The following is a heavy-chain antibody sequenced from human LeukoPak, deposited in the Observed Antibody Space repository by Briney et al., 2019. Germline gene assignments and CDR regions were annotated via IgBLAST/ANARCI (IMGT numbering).Heavy chain of an antibody. J-gene: IGHJ4*02. V-gene: IGHV4-31*03. Sequence: SETLSLTCTVSGGSISSGGYYWSWIRQHPGKGLEWIGYIYYSGSTYYSPSLKSRVTISVDTSKNQFSLKLSSVTAADTAVYYCARSRSGYYSYYFDYWGQGTLVTVSS. CDR1: GGSISSGGYY. CDR3: ARSRSGYYSYYFDY. CDR2: IYYSGST. D-gene: IGHD3-22*01.